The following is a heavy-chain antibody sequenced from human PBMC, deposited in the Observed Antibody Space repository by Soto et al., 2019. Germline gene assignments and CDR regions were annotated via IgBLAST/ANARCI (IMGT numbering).Heavy chain of an antibody. CDR3: ARAGAGRYDI. J-gene: IGHJ3*02. CDR1: GGSVSSGSYY. CDR2: IYYSGNT. V-gene: IGHV4-61*01. Sequence: QVQLQESGPGLVKPSETLSLTCTVSGGSVSSGSYYWSWIRQPPGKGLEWIGYIYYSGNTNYNPTLRSRVNVSVDTSKNQFALKVTSVTVADTAVYYCARAGAGRYDIWGQGTVVTVSS. D-gene: IGHD3-16*02.